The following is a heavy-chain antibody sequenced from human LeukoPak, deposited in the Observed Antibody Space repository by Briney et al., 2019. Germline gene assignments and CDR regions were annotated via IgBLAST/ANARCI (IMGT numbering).Heavy chain of an antibody. Sequence: QPGGSLRLSCAASGFTFSTYAMSWVRQAPGKGLEWVSAISGSGGSRYYADSVKGRFTISRDNSKNTLYLQMNSLRAEDTAVYYCAKGGPIAAADTRDYYYDSSGYDPDYWGQGTLVTVSS. V-gene: IGHV3-23*01. J-gene: IGHJ4*02. CDR1: GFTFSTYA. CDR2: ISGSGGSR. CDR3: AKGGPIAAADTRDYYYDSSGYDPDY. D-gene: IGHD3-22*01.